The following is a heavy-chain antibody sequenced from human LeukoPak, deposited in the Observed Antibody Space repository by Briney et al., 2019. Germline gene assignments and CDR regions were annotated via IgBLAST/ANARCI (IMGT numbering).Heavy chain of an antibody. J-gene: IGHJ4*02. V-gene: IGHV4-34*01. CDR2: INHSAST. D-gene: IGHD6-6*01. Sequence: SETLSLTCAVYGGSFTGYYLSWIRQPPRKGQDWIGEINHSASTNYNPSLKSQATLSLDTSKNRFSLKLSSVTAADTAVYYCARGLRYEQLARAIDYWGQGTLVTVSS. CDR3: ARGLRYEQLARAIDY. CDR1: GGSFTGYY.